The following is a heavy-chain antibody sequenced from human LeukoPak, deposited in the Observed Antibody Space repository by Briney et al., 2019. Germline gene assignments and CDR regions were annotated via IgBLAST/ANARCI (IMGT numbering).Heavy chain of an antibody. Sequence: ASVKVSCKASGYTFTGYYMHWVRQAPGQGLEWMGWINPNSGGTNYAQKFQGRVTMTRDTSISTAYMELSRLRSDDTAVYYCARDRDGYNSGHYWGQGTLVTVSS. CDR1: GYTFTGYY. CDR3: ARDRDGYNSGHY. V-gene: IGHV1-2*02. CDR2: INPNSGGT. D-gene: IGHD5-24*01. J-gene: IGHJ4*02.